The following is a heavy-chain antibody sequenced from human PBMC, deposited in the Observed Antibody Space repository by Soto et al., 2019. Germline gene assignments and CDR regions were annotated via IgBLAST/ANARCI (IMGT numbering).Heavy chain of an antibody. CDR3: ARKYGGNFPNWAFDI. CDR2: VYYSGST. V-gene: IGHV4-59*01. CDR1: GGSISSYY. Sequence: SETLSLTCTVSGGSISSYYWSWIRQPPGKGLEWIGYVYYSGSTNYNPSVKSRVSISADTSKNQFSLKLYSVTAADTAVYFCARKYGGNFPNWAFDIWGQGTMVTDSS. D-gene: IGHD2-21*02. J-gene: IGHJ3*02.